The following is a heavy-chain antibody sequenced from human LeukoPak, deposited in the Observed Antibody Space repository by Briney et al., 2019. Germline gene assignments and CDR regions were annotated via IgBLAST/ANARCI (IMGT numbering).Heavy chain of an antibody. V-gene: IGHV3-21*01. Sequence: GGSLRLSCAASGFTFSSYSMNWVRQAPGKGLEWVSSISSSSSYIYYADSVKGRFTISRDNAKNSLYLQMNSLRVEDTAVYYCAKDRGMARMAFDYWGQGTLLTVSS. D-gene: IGHD5-24*01. J-gene: IGHJ4*02. CDR1: GFTFSSYS. CDR3: AKDRGMARMAFDY. CDR2: ISSSSSYI.